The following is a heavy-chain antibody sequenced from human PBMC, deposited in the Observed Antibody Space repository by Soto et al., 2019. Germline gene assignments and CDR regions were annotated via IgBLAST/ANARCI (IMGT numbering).Heavy chain of an antibody. D-gene: IGHD6-13*01. CDR3: ARALNAGAAAGHY. CDR1: GYTFTSYD. J-gene: IGHJ4*02. Sequence: GASVKVSCKASGYTFTSYDINWVRQATGQGLEWMGWMNPNSGNTGYAQKFQGRVTMTRNTSISTAYMELRSLRSDDTAVYYCARALNAGAAAGHYWGQGTLVTVSS. V-gene: IGHV1-8*01. CDR2: MNPNSGNT.